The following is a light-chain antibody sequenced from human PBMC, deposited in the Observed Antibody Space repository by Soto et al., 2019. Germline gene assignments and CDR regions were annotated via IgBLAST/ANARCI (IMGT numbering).Light chain of an antibody. Sequence: QSVLTQPRSVSGSPGQSVAISCTGTSSDVGDYSFDSWYQQHPGKAPKLMIYDVSKRPSGVPDRFSGSKSGNTASLIISGLQTDDEADYYCCSYAANFLVLGGGTKLTVL. CDR1: SSDVGDYSF. V-gene: IGLV2-11*01. CDR2: DVS. CDR3: CSYAANFLV. J-gene: IGLJ2*01.